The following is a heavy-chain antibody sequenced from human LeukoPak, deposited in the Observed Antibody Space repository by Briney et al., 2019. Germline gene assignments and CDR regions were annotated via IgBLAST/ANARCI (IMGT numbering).Heavy chain of an antibody. CDR2: IHSSGNT. J-gene: IGHJ5*02. CDR1: GGSISSGNYY. D-gene: IGHD2-2*01. Sequence: SETLSLTCTVSGGSISSGNYYWGWVRQPPGKGLEWIGSIHSSGNTYYSPSLRSRVTISKDTSRNQFSLKLSSVTAADTAVYYCARHVQHMPKSPFDPWGQGTLVTVSS. V-gene: IGHV4-39*07. CDR3: ARHVQHMPKSPFDP.